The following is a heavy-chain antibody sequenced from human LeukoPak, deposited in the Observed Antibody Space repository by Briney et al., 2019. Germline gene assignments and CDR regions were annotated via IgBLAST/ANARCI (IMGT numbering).Heavy chain of an antibody. CDR3: VIGSGWINFDY. J-gene: IGHJ4*02. V-gene: IGHV1-8*01. D-gene: IGHD6-19*01. Sequence: ASVKVSCKASGYTFTSYDINWVRQATGQGLEWMGWMNPNSGNIGYAQKFQGRVTMTRNTSISTAYMELSSLRSEDTAVYYCVIGSGWINFDYWGQGTLVTVSS. CDR1: GYTFTSYD. CDR2: MNPNSGNI.